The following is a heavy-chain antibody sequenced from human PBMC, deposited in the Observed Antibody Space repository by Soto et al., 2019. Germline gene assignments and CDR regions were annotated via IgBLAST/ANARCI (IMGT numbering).Heavy chain of an antibody. CDR1: GGTFSSYA. CDR3: ARGSYGSGSYYNWSDP. J-gene: IGHJ5*02. Sequence: QVQLVQSGAEVKKPGSSVKVSCKASGGTFSSYAISWVRQAPGQGLEWMGGIIPIFGTANYAQKFQGRVTITADESPSTAYMELSSLRSEDTAVYYCARGSYGSGSYYNWSDPWGQGTLVTVSS. V-gene: IGHV1-69*01. CDR2: IIPIFGTA. D-gene: IGHD3-10*01.